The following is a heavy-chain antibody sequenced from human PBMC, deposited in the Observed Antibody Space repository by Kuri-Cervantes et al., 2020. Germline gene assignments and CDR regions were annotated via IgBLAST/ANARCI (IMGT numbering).Heavy chain of an antibody. D-gene: IGHD3-10*01. CDR3: ARVYYKDAFDI. Sequence: LRLSCTVSGGSISISGYYWSWIRQHPGKGLEWIGYIYYSGSTYYNPSLKSRVTISVDTSKNQFSLKLSSVTAADTAVYYCARVYYKDAFDIWGQGTMVTVSS. CDR2: IYYSGST. V-gene: IGHV4-31*03. CDR1: GGSISISGYY. J-gene: IGHJ3*02.